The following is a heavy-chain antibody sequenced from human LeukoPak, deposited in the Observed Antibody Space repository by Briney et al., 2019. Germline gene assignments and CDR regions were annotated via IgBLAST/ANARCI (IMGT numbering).Heavy chain of an antibody. CDR3: AKDRSSSARED. Sequence: ASVKVSCKTSGFTFTSYGISWVRQAPGQGLEWVGWISGYNGKTNYAQKFRGRLTMTTDTSTTTAYMELRSLRSDDTAVYYCAKDRSSSAREDWGQGTLVTVSS. J-gene: IGHJ4*02. V-gene: IGHV1-18*01. CDR1: GFTFTSYG. CDR2: ISGYNGKT. D-gene: IGHD6-13*01.